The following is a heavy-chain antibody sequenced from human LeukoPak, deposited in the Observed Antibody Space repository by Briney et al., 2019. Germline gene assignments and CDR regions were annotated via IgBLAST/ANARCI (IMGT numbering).Heavy chain of an antibody. CDR1: GGSISSYY. J-gene: IGHJ6*03. V-gene: IGHV4-59*01. D-gene: IGHD3-22*01. Sequence: PSETLSLTCTVSGGSISSYYWSWIRQPPGKGLEWIGYIYYSGSTNYNPSLKSRVTISVDTSKNHFSLKLSSVTAADTAVYYCARFPRGFYYDSSGYHYYYMDVWGKGTTVTVSS. CDR3: ARFPRGFYYDSSGYHYYYMDV. CDR2: IYYSGST.